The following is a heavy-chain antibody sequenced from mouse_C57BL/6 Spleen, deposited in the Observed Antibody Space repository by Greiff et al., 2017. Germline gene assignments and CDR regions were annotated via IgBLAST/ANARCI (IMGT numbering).Heavy chain of an antibody. CDR2: IRNKANGYTT. J-gene: IGHJ4*01. Sequence: EVQRVESGGGLVQPGGSLSLSCAASGFTFTDYYMSWVRQPPGKALEWLGCIRNKANGYTTEYSASVKGRFTISRDNSQSILYLQMNALMAYDSATYYCARRRGYVYAMDYWGQGTSVTVSS. D-gene: IGHD2-2*01. CDR1: GFTFTDYY. V-gene: IGHV7-3*01. CDR3: ARRRGYVYAMDY.